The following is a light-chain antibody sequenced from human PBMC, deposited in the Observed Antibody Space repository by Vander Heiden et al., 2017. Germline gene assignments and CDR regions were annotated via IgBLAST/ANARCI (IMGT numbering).Light chain of an antibody. CDR1: QSLLHSNGYNY. V-gene: IGKV2-28*01. J-gene: IGKJ4*01. Sequence: DIVMTQSPLSLPVNPGEPASISCRSSQSLLHSNGYNYLDWYLQKPGQSPQLLIYLGSNRASGVPDRFSGSGSGTDFTLKISRVEAEDVGVYYCRQALQTPLTFGGGTKVEIK. CDR3: RQALQTPLT. CDR2: LGS.